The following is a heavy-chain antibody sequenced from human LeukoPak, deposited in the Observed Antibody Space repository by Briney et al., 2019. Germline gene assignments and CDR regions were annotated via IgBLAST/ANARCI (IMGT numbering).Heavy chain of an antibody. D-gene: IGHD3-3*01. CDR1: GFMLRRYS. CDR2: ISGSSSYI. CDR3: ARDQGDFWSGYCNG. V-gene: IGHV3-21*01. J-gene: IGHJ4*02. Sequence: GGSLRLSCAASGFMLRRYSMNWVRQAPGKGLEWVSSISGSSSYIYYADSVKGRFTISRDNAKNSLYLQMNSLRAEDTAVYYCARDQGDFWSGYCNGWGQGTLVTVTS.